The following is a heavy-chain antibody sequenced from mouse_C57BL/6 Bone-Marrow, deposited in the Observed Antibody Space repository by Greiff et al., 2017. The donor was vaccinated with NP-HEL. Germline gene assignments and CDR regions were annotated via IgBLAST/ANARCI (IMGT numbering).Heavy chain of an antibody. D-gene: IGHD2-10*01. J-gene: IGHJ2*01. Sequence: DVQLVESEGGLVQPGSSMKLSCTASGFTFSDYYMAWVRQVPEKGLEWVANINYDGSSTYYLDSLKSRFIISRDNAKNILYLQMSSLKSEDTATYYCARGPTGYFDYWGQGTTLTVSS. CDR2: INYDGSST. CDR1: GFTFSDYY. V-gene: IGHV5-16*01. CDR3: ARGPTGYFDY.